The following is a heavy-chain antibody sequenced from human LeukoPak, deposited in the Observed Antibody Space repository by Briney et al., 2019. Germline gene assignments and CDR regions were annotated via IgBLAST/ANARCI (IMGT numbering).Heavy chain of an antibody. J-gene: IGHJ4*02. CDR2: ISMTSSYI. CDR3: ARVAGYSGYEPGYFED. CDR1: GFTLHSHS. V-gene: IGHV3-21*01. D-gene: IGHD5-12*01. Sequence: KSGRSLRLSCAASGFTLHSHSMNWVRQAPGKGLEWVSSISMTSSYIYYADSVKGRFTISRDNAKNSLYLHMNSLRAEDTAVYYCARVAGYSGYEPGYFEDWGQGTLVTVSS.